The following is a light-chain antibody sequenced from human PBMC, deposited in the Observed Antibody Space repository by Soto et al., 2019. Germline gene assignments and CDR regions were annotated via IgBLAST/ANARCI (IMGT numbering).Light chain of an antibody. Sequence: EIVFIQAAATLSLSPGERATLACRASQSVSNYLAWYQQKPGQVPNLLIYDVSNRATGIPARFTGSGSGTAFTLSISSLETEDFAVYYCQQRSNWPLTLGGGTKVYI. J-gene: IGKJ4*01. CDR1: QSVSNY. CDR3: QQRSNWPLT. V-gene: IGKV3-11*01. CDR2: DVS.